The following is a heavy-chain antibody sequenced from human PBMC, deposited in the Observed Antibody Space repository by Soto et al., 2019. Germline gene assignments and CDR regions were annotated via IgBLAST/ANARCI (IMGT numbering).Heavy chain of an antibody. D-gene: IGHD2-15*01. CDR2: MNPNSGNT. CDR3: ARGQDIVVVVAASYGMDV. CDR1: GYTFTSYD. Sequence: GASVKVSCKASGYTFTSYDINWVRQATGQGHEWIGWMNPNSGNTGYAQKFQGRVTMTRNTSISTAYMELSSLRSEDTAVYYCARGQDIVVVVAASYGMDVWGQGTTVTVSS. V-gene: IGHV1-8*01. J-gene: IGHJ6*02.